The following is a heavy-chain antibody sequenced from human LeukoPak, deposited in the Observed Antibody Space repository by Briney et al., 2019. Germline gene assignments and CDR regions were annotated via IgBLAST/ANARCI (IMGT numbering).Heavy chain of an antibody. J-gene: IGHJ4*02. D-gene: IGHD2-21*02. CDR1: GFTFSDAW. Sequence: GGSRRLSCAPSGFTFSDAWISWVRQAPGKGLKWVGRLKSRTDGGTTDSAAPVKGRFTISRDDSKQTLYLQMNSLKAEDTAVYFCATDQGTAAFANWGQGTLVTVSS. V-gene: IGHV3-15*01. CDR3: ATDQGTAAFAN. CDR2: LKSRTDGGTT.